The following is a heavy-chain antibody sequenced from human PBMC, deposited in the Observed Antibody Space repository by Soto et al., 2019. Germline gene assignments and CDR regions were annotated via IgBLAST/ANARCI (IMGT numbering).Heavy chain of an antibody. V-gene: IGHV4-39*01. CDR3: ARQGDIAAGYYYCYYMDV. CDR1: GGSISSTSSY. J-gene: IGHJ6*03. D-gene: IGHD6-6*01. Sequence: PSETLSLTCTVSGGSISSTSSYWAWIRQPPGKGLEWVGSIYYSGSTNYNPSLKSRVTISVDTSKKQLSLKLSSVTAADTAVYYCARQGDIAAGYYYCYYMDVWGKGTTVTVSS. CDR2: IYYSGST.